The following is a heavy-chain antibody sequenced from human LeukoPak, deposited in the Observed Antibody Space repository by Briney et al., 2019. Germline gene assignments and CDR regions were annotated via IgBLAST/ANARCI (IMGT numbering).Heavy chain of an antibody. D-gene: IGHD5-12*01. CDR1: GFTFSSYE. J-gene: IGHJ4*02. Sequence: GGSLRLSCAASGFTFSSYEMIWGRQAPGKGLEWVSYISSSSSTIYYADSVRGRFTISRDNAKNSLYLQMNSLRAEDTALYYCAKDLGGSTDYWGQGTLVTVSS. V-gene: IGHV3-48*03. CDR3: AKDLGGSTDY. CDR2: ISSSSSTI.